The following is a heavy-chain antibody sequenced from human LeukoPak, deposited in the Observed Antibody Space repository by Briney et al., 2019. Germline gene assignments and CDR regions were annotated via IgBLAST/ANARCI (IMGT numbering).Heavy chain of an antibody. V-gene: IGHV4-30-4*01. CDR1: GGSLSSGDYY. CDR2: IYYSGNT. J-gene: IGHJ4*02. Sequence: SETLSLTCTVSGGSLSSGDYYWSWVRQPPGGGLGFIGYIYYSGNTYYNPSLKSRVTISVDTSKNQFSLKLSSVTAADTAVYYCASRPESEAYFDYWGQGTLVTVSS. CDR3: ASRPESEAYFDY.